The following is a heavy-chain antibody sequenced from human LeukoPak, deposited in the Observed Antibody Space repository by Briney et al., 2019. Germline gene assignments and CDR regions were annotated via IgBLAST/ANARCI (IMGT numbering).Heavy chain of an antibody. V-gene: IGHV3-21*01. Sequence: GSLRLSCAASGFTFSSYSLNWVRQAPGKGLEWVASISSSSSYIYYRDSLKGRFIISRDNRRKSLYLEMNSLRAEDTAVYYCARGWSSDAFDFWGQGTTVTVSS. CDR2: ISSSSSYI. D-gene: IGHD1-1*01. CDR1: GFTFSSYS. CDR3: ARGWSSDAFDF. J-gene: IGHJ3*01.